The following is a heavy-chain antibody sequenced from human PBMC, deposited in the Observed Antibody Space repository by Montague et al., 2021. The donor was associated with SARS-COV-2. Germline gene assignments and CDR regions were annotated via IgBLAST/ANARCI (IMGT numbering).Heavy chain of an antibody. CDR3: AREMDSSFDV. V-gene: IGHV6-1*01. CDR2: TYYRSKWYN. CDR1: GASLSSDSLS. D-gene: IGHD2-2*03. J-gene: IGHJ3*01. Sequence: ASPGASLSSDSLSWHWIRQSPSRGLEWLASTYYRSKWYNDSAPSVSGRATVKPDTSRNQFSLHLDSVTPEDTALYFCAREMDSSFDVWGKGTMVIVSS.